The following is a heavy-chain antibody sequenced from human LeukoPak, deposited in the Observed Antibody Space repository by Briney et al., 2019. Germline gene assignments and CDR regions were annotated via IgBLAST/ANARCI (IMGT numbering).Heavy chain of an antibody. J-gene: IGHJ5*02. V-gene: IGHV4-61*02. CDR1: GGSISSGSYY. Sequence: KPSQTLSLTCTVSGGSISSGSYYWSWIRQPAGKGLEWIGRIYTSGSTNCNPSLKSRVTISVDTSKNQFSLKLSSVTAADTAVYYCARASTTVVTDWFDPWGQGTLVTVSS. D-gene: IGHD4-23*01. CDR3: ARASTTVVTDWFDP. CDR2: IYTSGST.